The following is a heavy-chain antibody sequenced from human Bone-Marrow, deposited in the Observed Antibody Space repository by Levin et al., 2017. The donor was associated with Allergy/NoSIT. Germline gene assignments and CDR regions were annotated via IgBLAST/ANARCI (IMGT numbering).Heavy chain of an antibody. J-gene: IGHJ6*02. CDR1: GFTFSSYA. CDR2: ISGSGGST. D-gene: IGHD2-2*01. CDR3: AKELGGRSTNYYYYGMDV. V-gene: IGHV3-23*01. Sequence: LSLTCAASGFTFSSYAMSWVRQAPGKGLEWVSAISGSGGSTYYADSVKGRFTISRDNSKNTLYLQMNSLRAEDTAVYYCAKELGGRSTNYYYYGMDVWGQGTTVTVSS.